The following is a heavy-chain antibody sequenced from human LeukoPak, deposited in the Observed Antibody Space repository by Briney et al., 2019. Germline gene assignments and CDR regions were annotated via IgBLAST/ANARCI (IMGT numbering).Heavy chain of an antibody. V-gene: IGHV5-51*01. CDR1: GYTFTSYW. J-gene: IGHJ4*02. Sequence: GESLKISCTASGYTFTSYWIGWVRQMPGRGLEWMGIIWPGDSDTRYSPSFQGQVTISADKSVSTVYLQWSRVKASDTAMYYCASHYGSVFHWGQGTLVTVSS. CDR3: ASHYGSVFH. CDR2: IWPGDSDT. D-gene: IGHD3-10*01.